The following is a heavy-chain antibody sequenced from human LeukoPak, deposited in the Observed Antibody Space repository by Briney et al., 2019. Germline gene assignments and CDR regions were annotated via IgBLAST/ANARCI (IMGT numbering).Heavy chain of an antibody. CDR3: ARLSWIQLWLDY. D-gene: IGHD5-18*01. CDR1: GGSISSSSYY. Sequence: PSETLSLTCTVSGGSISSSSYYWGWIRQPPGKGLEWIGSIYYSGSTYYNPSLKSRVTISADTSKNQFSLKLSSVTAADTAVYYCARLSWIQLWLDYWGQGTLVTVSS. J-gene: IGHJ4*02. V-gene: IGHV4-39*07. CDR2: IYYSGST.